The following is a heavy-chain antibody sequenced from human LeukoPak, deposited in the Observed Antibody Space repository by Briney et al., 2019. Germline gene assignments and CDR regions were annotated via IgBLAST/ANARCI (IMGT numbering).Heavy chain of an antibody. V-gene: IGHV1-69*04. D-gene: IGHD3-3*01. Sequence: ASVKVSCKVSGGTFSTYAITWVQRAPGQGLEWMSRIIPIADITHYAQKFQGRVTVTADKSTNTAYMELSRLRSEDTAVYYCARDLPFAYHAFDIWGQGTTVAVSS. CDR1: GGTFSTYA. CDR2: IIPIADIT. J-gene: IGHJ3*02. CDR3: ARDLPFAYHAFDI.